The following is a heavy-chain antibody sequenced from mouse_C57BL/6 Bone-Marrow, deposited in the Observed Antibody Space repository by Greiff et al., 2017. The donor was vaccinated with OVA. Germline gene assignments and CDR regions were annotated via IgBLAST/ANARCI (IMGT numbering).Heavy chain of an antibody. CDR3: ARTYSNYV. J-gene: IGHJ2*01. CDR1: GYTFTSYW. Sequence: QVQLKQPGAELVKPGASVKMSCKASGYTFTSYWITWVKQRPGQGLEWIGDIYPGSGSTNYNEKFKSKATLTVYTSSSTAYMQLSSLTSEDAAVYYCARTYSNYVWGQGTTLTVSS. D-gene: IGHD2-5*01. V-gene: IGHV1-55*01. CDR2: IYPGSGST.